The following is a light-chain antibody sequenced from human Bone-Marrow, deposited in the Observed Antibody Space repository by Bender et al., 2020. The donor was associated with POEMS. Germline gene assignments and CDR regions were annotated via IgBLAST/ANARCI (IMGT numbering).Light chain of an antibody. V-gene: IGLV3-21*02. Sequence: SYVLAQPPSVSVAPGETARITCGGTNIGHTPLHWYQQKPGQAPVLVVYDDSDRPSGIPDRFSGSNSGNTATLTISRVEAGDEADYYCQIWDNNGGDHALVFGGGTKLTVL. J-gene: IGLJ3*02. CDR1: NIGHTP. CDR3: QIWDNNGGDHALV. CDR2: DDS.